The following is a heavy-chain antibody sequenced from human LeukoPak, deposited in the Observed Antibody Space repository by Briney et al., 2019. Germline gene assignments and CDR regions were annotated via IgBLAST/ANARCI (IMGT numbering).Heavy chain of an antibody. Sequence: GGSLRLSCAASGFTFDNYGMSWVRQAPGKGLEWVSGINWNGGSTGYADSVKGRFIISRDNSKNTLFLQMNSLRAEDTAVYYCAKGGYCSSTSCYVGWFDPWGQGTLVTVSS. CDR1: GFTFDNYG. CDR3: AKGGYCSSTSCYVGWFDP. CDR2: INWNGGST. V-gene: IGHV3-20*04. J-gene: IGHJ5*02. D-gene: IGHD2-2*01.